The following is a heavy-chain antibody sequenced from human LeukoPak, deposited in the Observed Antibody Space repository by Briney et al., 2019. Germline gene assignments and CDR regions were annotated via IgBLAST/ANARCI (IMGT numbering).Heavy chain of an antibody. D-gene: IGHD3-22*01. V-gene: IGHV4-34*01. CDR1: GGSFSGYY. J-gene: IGHJ4*02. CDR3: ARVAYDSSGYYDY. Sequence: PSETLSLTCAVYGGSFSGYYWSWIRQPPGKGLEWIGEINHSGSTNYNPSLKSRVTISVDTSKNRSSLKLSSVTAADTAVYYCARVAYDSSGYYDYWGQGTLVTVSS. CDR2: INHSGST.